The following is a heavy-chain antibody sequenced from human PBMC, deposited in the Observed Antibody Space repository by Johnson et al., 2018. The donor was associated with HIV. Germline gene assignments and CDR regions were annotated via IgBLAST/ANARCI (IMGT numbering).Heavy chain of an antibody. Sequence: QLVESGGGLVQPGRSLRLTCAASGFIFDDYAMYWVRQAPGKGLEWVSGISWNSGSIGYADSVKGRFTISRDNAKNSLYLQMDNLRVEDTAMYYCARDGVYSSPWDAFDIWGQGTMVTVSS. CDR2: ISWNSGSI. CDR1: GFIFDDYA. J-gene: IGHJ3*02. D-gene: IGHD6-19*01. CDR3: ARDGVYSSPWDAFDI. V-gene: IGHV3-9*01.